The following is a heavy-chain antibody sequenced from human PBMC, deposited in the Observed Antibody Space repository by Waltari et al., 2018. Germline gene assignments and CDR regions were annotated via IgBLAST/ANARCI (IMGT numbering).Heavy chain of an antibody. CDR3: ARQGTTVTTGAFDY. Sequence: QVQLQESGPGLVKPSETLSLTCAVSGYSISSGSFWGWIRQPPGKGLAWIGSIYHSGSTYYNPSLKSRVTISVDTSKNQFSLKLSSVTAADTAVYYCARQGTTVTTGAFDYWGQGTLVTVSS. V-gene: IGHV4-38-2*01. CDR1: GYSISSGSF. D-gene: IGHD4-17*01. CDR2: IYHSGST. J-gene: IGHJ4*02.